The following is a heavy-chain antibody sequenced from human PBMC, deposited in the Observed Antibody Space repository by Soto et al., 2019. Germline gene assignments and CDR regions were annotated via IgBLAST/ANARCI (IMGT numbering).Heavy chain of an antibody. CDR2: IIPIFGSV. J-gene: IGHJ6*02. D-gene: IGHD6-19*01. CDR1: GSSFRTYA. V-gene: IGHV1-69*12. CDR3: AKGAVAGTPTSYYYYGMDV. Sequence: QVQLLQSGNEVKKPGSSVRVSCEASGSSFRTYAISGVRQAPGQGLEWMGGIIPIFGSVNYAQKFQDRVTISAVESTTTVYMDLKSLRSNDTGVYYCAKGAVAGTPTSYYYYGMDVWGQGTTVTVSS.